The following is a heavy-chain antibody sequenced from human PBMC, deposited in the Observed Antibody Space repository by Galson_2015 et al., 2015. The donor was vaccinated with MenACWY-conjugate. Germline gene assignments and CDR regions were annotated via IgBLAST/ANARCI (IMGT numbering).Heavy chain of an antibody. CDR3: AKWDSSGWTGYNYYGMDV. V-gene: IGHV3-23*01. CDR2: IPANGGGT. J-gene: IGHJ6*02. D-gene: IGHD6-19*01. CDR1: GFTFSSYA. Sequence: SLRLSCAASGFTFSSYAMSWVRQAPGKGLEWVSVIPANGGGTYYADSVKGRFTISRDNSKNTLYLRMNSLRAEDTAVYFCAKWDSSGWTGYNYYGMDVWGQGTTVTVSS.